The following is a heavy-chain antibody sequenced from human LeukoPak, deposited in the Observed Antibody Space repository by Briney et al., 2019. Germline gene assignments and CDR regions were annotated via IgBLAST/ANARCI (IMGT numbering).Heavy chain of an antibody. D-gene: IGHD4-11*01. CDR2: IIPIFGTA. CDR3: ARDQWYSNYAGTYYYYMDV. Sequence: SVKVSCKASGGTPSRHAISWVRQAPGQGLEWMGGIIPIFGTAKYAQKFQGRVTITADESTSTAYMELSSLRSEDTAVYYCARDQWYSNYAGTYYYYMDVWGKGTTVTVSS. J-gene: IGHJ6*03. V-gene: IGHV1-69*13. CDR1: GGTPSRHA.